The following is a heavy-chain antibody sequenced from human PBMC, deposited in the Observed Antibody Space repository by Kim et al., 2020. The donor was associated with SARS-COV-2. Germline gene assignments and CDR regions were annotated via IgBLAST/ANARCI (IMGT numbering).Heavy chain of an antibody. D-gene: IGHD6-19*01. V-gene: IGHV3-48*03. CDR3: ATPASTDGWYFDY. Sequence: GGSLRLSCAASGFRFSNYEMNWVRQTPGKGLEWISYISSISRSIYYADSVKGRFTISRDNAKNSLYLQMNSLRAEETAVYYCATPASTDGWYFDYWGRGTLVTVSS. J-gene: IGHJ4*02. CDR1: GFRFSNYE. CDR2: ISSISRSI.